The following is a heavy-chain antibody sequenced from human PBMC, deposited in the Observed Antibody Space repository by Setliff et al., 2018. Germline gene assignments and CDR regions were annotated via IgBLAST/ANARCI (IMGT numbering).Heavy chain of an antibody. D-gene: IGHD3-9*01. Sequence: GASVKVSCKPSGYGFMSYGVSWVRQAPGQGLEWMGWISPYNGDTDYAQQFQGRVTMTADTSTNTAYMELRSLRSDDTAVYYCARAPRYFDPTGSYFDYWGQGTLVTVSS. CDR2: ISPYNGDT. J-gene: IGHJ4*02. CDR1: GYGFMSYG. V-gene: IGHV1-18*01. CDR3: ARAPRYFDPTGSYFDY.